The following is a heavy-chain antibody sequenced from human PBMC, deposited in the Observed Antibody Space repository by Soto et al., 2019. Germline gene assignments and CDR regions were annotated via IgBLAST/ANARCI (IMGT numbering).Heavy chain of an antibody. CDR1: GGSISSGDYY. Sequence: QVQLQESGPGLVMPSQTLSLTCTASGGSISSGDYYWSWIRQPPGKGLEWIGCIFYTGSTYYNPSLKSRITISVPTSKSQFSLKLTSVTAADTAVYYCASVTRYCTGGGCNPNWFDPWGQGTLVTVSS. CDR2: IFYTGST. D-gene: IGHD2-8*02. J-gene: IGHJ5*02. V-gene: IGHV4-30-4*01. CDR3: ASVTRYCTGGGCNPNWFDP.